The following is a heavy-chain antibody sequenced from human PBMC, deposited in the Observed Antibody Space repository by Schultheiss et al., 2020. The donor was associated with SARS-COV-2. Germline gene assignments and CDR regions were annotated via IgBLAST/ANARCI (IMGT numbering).Heavy chain of an antibody. V-gene: IGHV3-33*08. CDR3: ARRHDFWGGRYYYYAMDV. D-gene: IGHD3-3*01. Sequence: GGSLRLSCAASGFTVSSNYMSWVRQAPGKGLEWVAVIWYDGSNKYYADSVKGRFTISRDNAKNSLYLQMNSVRDEDTAVYYCARRHDFWGGRYYYYAMDVWGQGTTVTVSS. CDR1: GFTVSSNY. CDR2: IWYDGSNK. J-gene: IGHJ6*02.